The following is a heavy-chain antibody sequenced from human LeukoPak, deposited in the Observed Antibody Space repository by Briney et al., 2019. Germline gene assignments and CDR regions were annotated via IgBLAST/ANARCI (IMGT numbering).Heavy chain of an antibody. V-gene: IGHV3-74*01. Sequence: GGSLRLSCAVSGLPFRSSWMHWVRQAPGKGLVWVARIIPDGSSTSYADFVKGRFTISRDNAENTLYLQMNSLRAEDTAVYYCARSAYCGGDCYYYFDYWGQGTLVTVSS. CDR3: ARSAYCGGDCYYYFDY. CDR2: IIPDGSST. D-gene: IGHD2-21*02. CDR1: GLPFRSSW. J-gene: IGHJ4*02.